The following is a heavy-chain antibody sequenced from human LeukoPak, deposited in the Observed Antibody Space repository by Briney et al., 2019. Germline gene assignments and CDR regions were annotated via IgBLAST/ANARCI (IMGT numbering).Heavy chain of an antibody. D-gene: IGHD2-2*01. CDR2: ISYDGSNK. CDR1: GFTFSSYA. CDR3: ARDLGYCSSTSCYEYYYYYGMDV. Sequence: QAGGSLRLSCAASGFTFSSYAMHWVRQAPGKGLEWVAVISYDGSNKYYADSVKGRFTISRDNSKNTLYLQMNSLRAEDTAVYYCARDLGYCSSTSCYEYYYYYGMDVWGQGTTVTVSS. V-gene: IGHV3-30-3*01. J-gene: IGHJ6*02.